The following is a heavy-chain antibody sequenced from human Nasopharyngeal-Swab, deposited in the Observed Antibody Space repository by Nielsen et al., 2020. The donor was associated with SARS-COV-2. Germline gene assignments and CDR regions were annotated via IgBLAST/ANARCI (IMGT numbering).Heavy chain of an antibody. CDR2: IYPGDSDT. V-gene: IGHV5-51*01. J-gene: IGHJ6*02. Sequence: GESLKISCKGSGYSFTSYWIGWVRQMPGKGLEWMGIIYPGDSDTRYSLSFQGQVTISADKSISTAYLQWSSLKASDTAMYYCARPQNYGYYGMDVWGQGTTVTVSS. CDR3: ARPQNYGYYGMDV. CDR1: GYSFTSYW.